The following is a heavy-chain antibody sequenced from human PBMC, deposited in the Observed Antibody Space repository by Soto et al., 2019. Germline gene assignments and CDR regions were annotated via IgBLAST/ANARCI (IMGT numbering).Heavy chain of an antibody. Sequence: SQTLSLTCAISGDSVSDNSAAWNWIRQSPSRGLEWLGRTYYRSKWYNDYAVSVKSRITVTPDTSKNQFSLHLHSVTTEDTAVYYYASELPYYVSSDSYLDYWGQGALVIVSS. CDR1: GDSVSDNSAA. CDR3: ASELPYYVSSDSYLDY. J-gene: IGHJ4*02. D-gene: IGHD3-16*01. CDR2: TYYRSKWYN. V-gene: IGHV6-1*01.